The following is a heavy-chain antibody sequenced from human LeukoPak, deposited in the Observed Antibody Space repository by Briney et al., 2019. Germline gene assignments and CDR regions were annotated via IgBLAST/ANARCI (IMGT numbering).Heavy chain of an antibody. J-gene: IGHJ3*02. D-gene: IGHD6-19*01. CDR1: GDTFSNYA. CDR2: INPNSGGT. Sequence: ASVKVSCKASGDTFSNYAINWVRQAPGQGLEWMGRINPNSGGTNYAQKFQGRVTMTRDTSISAAYMELSRLRSDDTAVYYCASSSGWYHRDAFDIWGQGTMVTVSS. V-gene: IGHV1-2*06. CDR3: ASSSGWYHRDAFDI.